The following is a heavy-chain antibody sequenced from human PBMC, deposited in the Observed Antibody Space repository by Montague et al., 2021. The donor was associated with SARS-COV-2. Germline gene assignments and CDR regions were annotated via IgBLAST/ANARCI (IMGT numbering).Heavy chain of an antibody. Sequence: SETLSLTCSVSGGQFIRSSHYWAWIRQAPGRGFVWIVNIYFSGSTNSNPSLRSRLSLSLDMSRAQFSLDLRAVTASATALYACARAYLGVRDWDYFDSWGQGTLVTVSS. CDR1: GGQFIRSSHY. J-gene: IGHJ4*02. CDR2: IYFSGST. D-gene: IGHD3-9*01. CDR3: ARAYLGVRDWDYFDS. V-gene: IGHV4-39*07.